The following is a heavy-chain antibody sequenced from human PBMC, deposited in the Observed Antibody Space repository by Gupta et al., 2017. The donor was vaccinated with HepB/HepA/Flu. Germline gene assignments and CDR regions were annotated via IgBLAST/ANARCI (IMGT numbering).Heavy chain of an antibody. V-gene: IGHV1-2*02. CDR3: GIIEGSHGTF. Sequence: QVQLVQSGPDVKKPGASVRLSCEASGYTFTAYYVHWMRQAPGQGLEWMGWISPQSGVSVFAQRFQGRATLTTDRSTSTAYMGLSSLTSDDTAVYYCGIIEGSHGTFWGQGTLVAVSS. CDR2: ISPQSGVS. CDR1: GYTFTAYY. J-gene: IGHJ4*02. D-gene: IGHD1-1*01.